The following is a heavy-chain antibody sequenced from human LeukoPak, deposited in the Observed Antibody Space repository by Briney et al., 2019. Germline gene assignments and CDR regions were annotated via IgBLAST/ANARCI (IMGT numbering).Heavy chain of an antibody. V-gene: IGHV3-53*01. CDR2: IYSGGST. J-gene: IGHJ4*02. CDR1: GFTVSSNY. CDR3: ARGGGSRSYGDHGVEFDY. D-gene: IGHD4-17*01. Sequence: GGSLRLSCAASGFTVSSNYISWVRQPPGKGQGLGSVIYSGGSTYYADSVKGRFTISRDNSKNTLYLQMNSLSAEDTALYYCARGGGSRSYGDHGVEFDYWGQGTLVTVSS.